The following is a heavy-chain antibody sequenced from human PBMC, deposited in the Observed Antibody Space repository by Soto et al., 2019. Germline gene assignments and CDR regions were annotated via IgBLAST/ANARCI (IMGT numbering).Heavy chain of an antibody. Sequence: ASVKVSCKVSGDTLTELSMHWVRQAPGKGLEWMGGFDPEDGERIYAQKFQGRVTMTEDTSTDTAYMELRSLRSEDTAVYFCVTDRRGYGGYDYATESAYYFYYGMDVWGQGTTVTVSS. J-gene: IGHJ6*02. CDR1: GDTLTELS. V-gene: IGHV1-24*01. CDR2: FDPEDGER. CDR3: VTDRRGYGGYDYATESAYYFYYGMDV. D-gene: IGHD5-12*01.